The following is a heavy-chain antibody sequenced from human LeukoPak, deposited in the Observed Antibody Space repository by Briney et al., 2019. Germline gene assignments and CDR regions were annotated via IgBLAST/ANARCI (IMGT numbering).Heavy chain of an antibody. Sequence: GGSLRLSCAASGFTFSSYEMNWVRQAPGKGLEWVSYISSSGSTIYYADSVKGRFTISRDNAKNSLYLQMNSLRAEDTAVYYCARECYDILTGYWGTGWFDPWGQGTLVTVSS. CDR3: ARECYDILTGYWGTGWFDP. D-gene: IGHD3-9*01. CDR2: ISSSGSTI. V-gene: IGHV3-48*03. J-gene: IGHJ5*02. CDR1: GFTFSSYE.